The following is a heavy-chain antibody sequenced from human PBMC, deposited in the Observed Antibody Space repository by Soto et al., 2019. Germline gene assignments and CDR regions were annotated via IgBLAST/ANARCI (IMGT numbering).Heavy chain of an antibody. J-gene: IGHJ6*03. CDR1: GGTFSSYT. D-gene: IGHD3-10*01. CDR3: AREAFSYGSGSYYNGYYYYYYMDV. CDR2: IIPILGIA. V-gene: IGHV1-69*08. Sequence: QVQLVQSGAEVKKPGSSVKVSCKASGGTFSSYTISWVRQAPGQGLEWVGRIIPILGIANYAQKIQGRVTITADKSTSTADMELSIMRSEDTAVYYCAREAFSYGSGSYYNGYYYYYYMDVWGKGTTVTVSS.